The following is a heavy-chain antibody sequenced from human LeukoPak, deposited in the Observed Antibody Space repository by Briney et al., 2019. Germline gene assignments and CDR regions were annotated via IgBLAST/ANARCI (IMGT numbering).Heavy chain of an antibody. D-gene: IGHD5-18*01. J-gene: IGHJ4*02. CDR3: AKSASRGYSYGYLYFDY. CDR1: GFTFSSYA. Sequence: GGSMTLSCAASGFTFSSYARSWVRQAPGNGLEWVSAISGSGGSTYYADSVKGRFTISRDNCKNTLYLQMNSLRAEDTAVYYCAKSASRGYSYGYLYFDYWGQGTLVTVSS. CDR2: ISGSGGST. V-gene: IGHV3-23*01.